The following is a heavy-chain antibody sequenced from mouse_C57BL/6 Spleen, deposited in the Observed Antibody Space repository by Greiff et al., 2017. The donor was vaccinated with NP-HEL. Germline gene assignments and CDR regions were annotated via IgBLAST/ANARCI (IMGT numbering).Heavy chain of an antibody. D-gene: IGHD1-1*01. CDR1: GYAFSSYW. CDR2: IYPGDGDT. V-gene: IGHV1-80*01. J-gene: IGHJ2*01. Sequence: VKLMESGAELVKPGASVKISCKASGYAFSSYWMNWVKQRPGKGLEWIGQIYPGDGDTTYNGKFKGKATLTADKSSSTAYMQLSSLTSEDSAVYFCARGGLRLYYFDYWGQGTTLTVSS. CDR3: ARGGLRLYYFDY.